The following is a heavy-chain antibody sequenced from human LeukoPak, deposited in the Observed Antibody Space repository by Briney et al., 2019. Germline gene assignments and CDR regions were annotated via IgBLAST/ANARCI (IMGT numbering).Heavy chain of an antibody. J-gene: IGHJ4*02. CDR2: IYHTGST. Sequence: SETLSLTCTVSSGSITGYYRNWIRQPPGKGLEWLGYIYHTGSTKYNHSLKSRVTISLDTSKNQFSLKLSSVTAADTAVYYCAAFRDGYNWHLDSWGQGTLVTVSS. V-gene: IGHV4-59*01. CDR3: AAFRDGYNWHLDS. CDR1: SGSITGYY. D-gene: IGHD5-24*01.